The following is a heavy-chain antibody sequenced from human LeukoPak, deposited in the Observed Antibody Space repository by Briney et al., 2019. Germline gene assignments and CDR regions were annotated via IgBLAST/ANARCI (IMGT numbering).Heavy chain of an antibody. D-gene: IGHD3-22*01. J-gene: IGHJ4*02. CDR2: IYYSGST. V-gene: IGHV4-39*01. Sequence: PSETLSLTCTVSGGSISSSSYYWGWIRQPPGKGLEWIGSIYYSGSTYYNPSLKSRVTISVDTSKNQFSLKLSSVTAADTAVYYCARGFDTSGSLRPWLVRTRPDYWGQGTLVTVSS. CDR1: GGSISSSSYY. CDR3: ARGFDTSGSLRPWLVRTRPDY.